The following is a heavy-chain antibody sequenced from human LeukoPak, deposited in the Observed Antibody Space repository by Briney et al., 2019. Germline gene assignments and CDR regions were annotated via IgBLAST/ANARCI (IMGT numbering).Heavy chain of an antibody. V-gene: IGHV6-1*01. CDR3: ARDPVGGSTIFDY. Sequence: SQTLSLTCAISGDIVSSNSDAWNWIRQSPSRGLEWLGRTYYRSKWYYDYAVAVKSRISINPDTSKNQFSLQLSSVTPEDTAVYYCARDPVGGSTIFDYWGQGTLVTVSS. D-gene: IGHD1-26*01. CDR2: TYYRSKWYY. CDR1: GDIVSSNSDA. J-gene: IGHJ4*02.